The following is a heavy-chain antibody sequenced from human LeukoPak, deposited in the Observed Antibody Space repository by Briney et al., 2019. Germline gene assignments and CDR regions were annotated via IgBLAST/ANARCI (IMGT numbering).Heavy chain of an antibody. CDR1: GFTFSTYD. CDR3: AKSPNPSIVGATSWFDY. J-gene: IGHJ4*02. CDR2: ISTASDYI. V-gene: IGHV3-21*04. Sequence: PGGSLRLSCAASGFTFSTYDMNWVRQTSGKGLEWVSSISTASDYIYYADSVKGRFTISRDNAKNSLYLQMNSLRAEDTALYYCAKSPNPSIVGATSWFDYWGQGTLVTVSS. D-gene: IGHD1-26*01.